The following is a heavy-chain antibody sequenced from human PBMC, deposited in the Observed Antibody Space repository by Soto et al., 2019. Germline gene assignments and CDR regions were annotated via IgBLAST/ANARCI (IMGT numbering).Heavy chain of an antibody. D-gene: IGHD6-19*01. V-gene: IGHV3-30*03. Sequence: GGSLRLSCAASGFAFTNYGIHWVRQAPGKGLEWVAHISNDGSKKFYGDSVKGRFTISRDNSENTVYLQMTSLRPDDTAVFYCARDVAMPTGLGLGYWGQGTLVTVSS. CDR1: GFAFTNYG. CDR2: ISNDGSKK. J-gene: IGHJ4*02. CDR3: ARDVAMPTGLGLGY.